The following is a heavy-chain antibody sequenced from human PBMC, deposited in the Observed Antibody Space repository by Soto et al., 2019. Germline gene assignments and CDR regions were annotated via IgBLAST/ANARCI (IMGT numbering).Heavy chain of an antibody. V-gene: IGHV4-34*01. CDR1: CGSFSGYY. CDR2: INHSGST. Sequence: ASDTLSITFAVYCGSFSGYYCSWIRQPPLNWLEFIGEINHSGSTNYNPSLKSRVTISVDTSKNQFSLKLSSVTAADTAVYYCARGLRRRYYDSSGKVAFDIWGQGTMVTVSS. CDR3: ARGLRRRYYDSSGKVAFDI. J-gene: IGHJ3*02. D-gene: IGHD3-22*01.